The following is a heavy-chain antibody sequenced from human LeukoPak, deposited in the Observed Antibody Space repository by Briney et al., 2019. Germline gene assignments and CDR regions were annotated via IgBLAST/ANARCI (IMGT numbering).Heavy chain of an antibody. D-gene: IGHD2-15*01. J-gene: IGHJ4*02. V-gene: IGHV3-23*01. Sequence: GGSLRLSCAASGFTFSSYAMSWVRQAPGKRLQSVSVISGSGGSTYYADSVKGRFTISGDNSKNTLYLQMNSLRVEDTALYYCARTNFPRRYCSGGNCYSDYWGQGTLVTVSS. CDR2: ISGSGGST. CDR1: GFTFSSYA. CDR3: ARTNFPRRYCSGGNCYSDY.